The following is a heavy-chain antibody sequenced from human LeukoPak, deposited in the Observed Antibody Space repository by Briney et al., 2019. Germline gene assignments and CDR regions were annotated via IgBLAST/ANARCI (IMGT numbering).Heavy chain of an antibody. Sequence: SETLFLTCTVSGGSISSGDYYWSWIRQPPGKGLEWIGYIYYSGSTYYNPSLKSRVTISVDTSKNQFSLKLSSVTAADTAVYYCARTNLYSSGYYGGTGYWYFDLWGRGTLVTVSS. CDR3: ARTNLYSSGYYGGTGYWYFDL. V-gene: IGHV4-30-4*02. J-gene: IGHJ2*01. CDR1: GGSISSGDYY. CDR2: IYYSGST. D-gene: IGHD3-22*01.